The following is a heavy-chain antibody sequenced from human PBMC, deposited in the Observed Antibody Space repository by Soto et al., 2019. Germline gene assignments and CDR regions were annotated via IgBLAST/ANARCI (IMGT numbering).Heavy chain of an antibody. Sequence: QVQLVQSGAEVKKPGSSVQVSCKASGGTFSSYAFSWVRQAPGQGLEWMGGIIPIFGTADYAQKFQGRVTITADESTNTAHMELSSLRSEDTAVYYCASWLKEAGIAGNYYYGMDVWGQGTTVTVSS. D-gene: IGHD6-19*01. J-gene: IGHJ6*02. CDR1: GGTFSSYA. CDR3: ASWLKEAGIAGNYYYGMDV. CDR2: IIPIFGTA. V-gene: IGHV1-69*12.